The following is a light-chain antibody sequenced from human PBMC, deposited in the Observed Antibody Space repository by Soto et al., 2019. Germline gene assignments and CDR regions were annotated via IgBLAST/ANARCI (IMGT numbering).Light chain of an antibody. V-gene: IGKV1-5*01. CDR2: DAS. CDR3: QQYATDAPST. CDR1: QSIGTW. J-gene: IGKJ1*01. Sequence: DIQLTQSPSTLSASVGDRITITCRASQSIGTWLAWYQHRPGEGPKLLIHDASSLESGVPSRFSGSGSATEFSLTISSLESGDSGTYHCQQYATDAPSTFGQGTKV.